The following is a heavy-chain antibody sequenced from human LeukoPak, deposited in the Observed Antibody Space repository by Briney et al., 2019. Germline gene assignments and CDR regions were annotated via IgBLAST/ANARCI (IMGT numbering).Heavy chain of an antibody. J-gene: IGHJ4*02. Sequence: PSQTLSLTCTVSGGSISSGDYYWSWIRQPPGKGLEWIGYIYYSGSTNYNPSLKSRVTITVDTSKNQFSLKLSSVTAADTAVYYCARHPLGYCSGGSCYGFDYWGQGTLVTVSS. CDR1: GGSISSGDYY. D-gene: IGHD2-15*01. CDR3: ARHPLGYCSGGSCYGFDY. V-gene: IGHV4-30-4*08. CDR2: IYYSGST.